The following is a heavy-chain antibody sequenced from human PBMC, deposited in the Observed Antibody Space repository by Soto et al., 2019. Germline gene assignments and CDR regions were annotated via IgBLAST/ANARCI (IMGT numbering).Heavy chain of an antibody. J-gene: IGHJ5*02. V-gene: IGHV1-69*08. Sequence: QVQLVQSGAEVKKPGSLVKVSCKASGGTFSSYTISWVRQAPGQGLEWMGRIIPILGIANYAQKFQGRVTITADKSTSTAYMELSSLRSEDTAVYYCARDQEEGGYYKRGNWFDPWGQGTLVTVSS. CDR2: IIPILGIA. CDR3: ARDQEEGGYYKRGNWFDP. CDR1: GGTFSSYT. D-gene: IGHD3-22*01.